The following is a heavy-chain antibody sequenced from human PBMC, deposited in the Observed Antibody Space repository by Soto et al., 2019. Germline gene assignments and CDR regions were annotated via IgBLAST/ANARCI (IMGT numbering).Heavy chain of an antibody. D-gene: IGHD6-13*01. V-gene: IGHV1-18*01. CDR3: ARAEAYRSSWYAMDV. CDR1: GYSFTAFG. J-gene: IGHJ6*02. CDR2: ISGYNGDT. Sequence: QVQLVQSGAEVKKPGASVKVSCKATGYSFTAFGLIWVRQAPGQGLEWMGWISGYNGDTNYAQNLQGRVTMTTDTYTSTVSMELRSLKSDDTAVYYCARAEAYRSSWYAMDVWGQGTTVIVS.